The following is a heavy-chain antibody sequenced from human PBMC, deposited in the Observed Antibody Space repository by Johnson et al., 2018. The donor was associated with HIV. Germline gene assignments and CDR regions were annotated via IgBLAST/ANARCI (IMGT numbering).Heavy chain of an antibody. J-gene: IGHJ3*02. Sequence: QVQLVESGGGVVQPGGSLRLSCAASGFTFSSYGMHWVRQAPGKGLEWVAFIRYDGSNKYYADSVKGRVTISRDNPKNTVYLHMNNLRAEDTALYYCAREGIAARPGAFDIWGQGTMVTVSS. V-gene: IGHV3-30*02. CDR2: IRYDGSNK. D-gene: IGHD6-6*01. CDR3: AREGIAARPGAFDI. CDR1: GFTFSSYG.